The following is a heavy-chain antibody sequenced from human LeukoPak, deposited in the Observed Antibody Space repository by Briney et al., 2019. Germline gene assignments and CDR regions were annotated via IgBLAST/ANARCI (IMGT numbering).Heavy chain of an antibody. CDR3: ARGGGTGIFDY. CDR2: VNSDGSST. Sequence: GGSLRLSCAASGFTFSNYWMHWVRQAPGKGLVWVSRVNSDGSSTNYADSVKGRFTISTDNAKNTVYLQMNSLRVEDTAVYYCARGGGTGIFDYWGQGTLVTVSS. J-gene: IGHJ4*02. D-gene: IGHD1-1*01. V-gene: IGHV3-74*01. CDR1: GFTFSNYW.